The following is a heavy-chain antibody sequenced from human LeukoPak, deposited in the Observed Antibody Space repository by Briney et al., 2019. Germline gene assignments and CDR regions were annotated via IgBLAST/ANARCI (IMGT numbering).Heavy chain of an antibody. CDR3: ARQIRDSSSSFDY. J-gene: IGHJ4*02. V-gene: IGHV4-39*01. Sequence: SETLSLTCTVSGGSISSSSYYWGWIRQPPGKGLEWIGSIYYSGNTYYNPSLKSRVTISVDTSKNQFSLKLSSVTAADTAVYYCARQIRDSSSSFDYWGQGTLVTVSS. D-gene: IGHD6-6*01. CDR1: GGSISSSSYY. CDR2: IYYSGNT.